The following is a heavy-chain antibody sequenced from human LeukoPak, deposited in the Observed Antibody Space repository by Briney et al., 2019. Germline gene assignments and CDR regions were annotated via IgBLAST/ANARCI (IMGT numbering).Heavy chain of an antibody. D-gene: IGHD6-19*01. J-gene: IGHJ4*02. CDR3: ARGYSSGWYIYFDY. CDR1: GFTFSSYW. CDR2: IKQDGSEE. Sequence: GGSLRLSCTASGFTFSSYWMTWVRQAPGKGLEWVANIKQDGSEEYYVDSVKGRFTISRDNAKNSLYLQMNSLRAEDTAVYYCARGYSSGWYIYFDYWGQGTLVTVSS. V-gene: IGHV3-7*01.